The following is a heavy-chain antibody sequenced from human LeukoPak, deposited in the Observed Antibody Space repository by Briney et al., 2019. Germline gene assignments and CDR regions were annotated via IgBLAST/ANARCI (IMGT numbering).Heavy chain of an antibody. D-gene: IGHD3-22*01. CDR2: ISSSSSTI. J-gene: IGHJ4*02. CDR1: GFTFSSYE. Sequence: PGGSLRLSCAASGFTFSSYEMNWVREAPGKGREWVSYISSSSSTIYYADSVKGRFTISRDNAKNSLYLQMNSLRAEDTAVYYCARDPDSSGYYWGSGPVDYWGQGTLVTVSS. V-gene: IGHV3-48*01. CDR3: ARDPDSSGYYWGSGPVDY.